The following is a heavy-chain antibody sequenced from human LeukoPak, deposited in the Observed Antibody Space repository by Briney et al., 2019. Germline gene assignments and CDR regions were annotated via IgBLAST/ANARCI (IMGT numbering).Heavy chain of an antibody. J-gene: IGHJ4*02. D-gene: IGHD3-22*01. CDR2: ISSSSSTI. CDR3: ARDRHKYNYDSGGYPPY. V-gene: IGHV3-48*01. CDR1: GFTFSSYS. Sequence: PGGSLRLSCAASGFTFSSYSMLWVRQAPGKGLEWVSYISSSSSTIYYADSVKGRFTISRDNAKNSLYPQMNTLRAEDTAVYYCARDRHKYNYDSGGYPPYWGQGTLVTVSS.